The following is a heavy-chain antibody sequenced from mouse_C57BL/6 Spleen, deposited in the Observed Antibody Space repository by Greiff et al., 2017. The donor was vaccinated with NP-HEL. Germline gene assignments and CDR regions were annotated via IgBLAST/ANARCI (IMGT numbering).Heavy chain of an antibody. CDR3: ARLVTGPAWFAY. J-gene: IGHJ3*01. CDR1: GYTFTSYW. Sequence: QVQLKQPGAELVKPGASVKLSCKASGYTFTSYWMQWVKQRPGQGLEWIGEIDPSDSYTNYNQKFKGKATLTVDTSSSTAYMQLSSLTSEDSAVYYCARLVTGPAWFAYWGQGTLVTVSA. V-gene: IGHV1-50*01. CDR2: IDPSDSYT. D-gene: IGHD2-13*01.